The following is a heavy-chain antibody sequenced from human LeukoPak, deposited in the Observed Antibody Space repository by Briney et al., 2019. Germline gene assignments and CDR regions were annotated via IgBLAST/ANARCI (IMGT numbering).Heavy chain of an antibody. D-gene: IGHD6-19*01. CDR3: ARESSGWYGEFDY. CDR1: GGSISSYY. Sequence: PSETLSLTCTVSGGSISSYYWSWIRQPPGKGLEWIGYIYYSGSTNYNPSLKSRVTISVDTSKNQFSLKLSSVTAADTAVYYCARESSGWYGEFDYWGQGTLVTVSS. CDR2: IYYSGST. V-gene: IGHV4-59*01. J-gene: IGHJ4*02.